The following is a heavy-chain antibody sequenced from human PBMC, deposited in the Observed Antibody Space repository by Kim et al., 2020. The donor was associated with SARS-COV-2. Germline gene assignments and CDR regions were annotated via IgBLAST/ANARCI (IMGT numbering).Heavy chain of an antibody. V-gene: IGHV3-13*04. D-gene: IGHD1-26*01. CDR3: ARAVSGSYFPAYYYYGMDV. CDR1: GFTFSSYD. Sequence: GGSLRLSCAASGFTFSSYDMHWVRQATGKGLEWVSTIGTAGDTYYPGYVKGRFTISRENAKNSLYLQVNSLRAGDTAVYYCARAVSGSYFPAYYYYGMDVWGQGTTVTVSS. J-gene: IGHJ6*02. CDR2: IGTAGDT.